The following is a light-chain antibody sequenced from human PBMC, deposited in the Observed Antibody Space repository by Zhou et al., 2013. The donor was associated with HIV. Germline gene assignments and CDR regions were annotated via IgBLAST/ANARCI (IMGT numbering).Light chain of an antibody. V-gene: IGKV1-5*03. CDR2: RTS. J-gene: IGKJ1*01. CDR1: QSLRSW. CDR3: QQTYSTLRT. Sequence: DIQMTQSPATLSASVGDRVTISCRASQSLRSWLAWYRHKPGKAPELLVYRTSTLEGGVPSRFRGSGSETEFTLTITSLQPEDFATYYCQQTYSTLRTFGQGTKV.